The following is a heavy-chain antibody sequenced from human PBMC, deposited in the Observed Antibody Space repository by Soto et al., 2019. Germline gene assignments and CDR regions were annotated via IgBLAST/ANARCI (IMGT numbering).Heavy chain of an antibody. Sequence: EVQLVESGGGLVMTGGSLRLSCAASGFTISSAWMNWVRQAPGKGLEWVGRIKTKTQGETTDYAAPVKGRFTISRDDSENTLSLQMNSLRIEDTAVYYCTTGSVEGYWGQGTLVTVSS. CDR1: GFTISSAW. V-gene: IGHV3-15*07. D-gene: IGHD1-26*01. CDR2: IKTKTQGETT. J-gene: IGHJ4*02. CDR3: TTGSVEGY.